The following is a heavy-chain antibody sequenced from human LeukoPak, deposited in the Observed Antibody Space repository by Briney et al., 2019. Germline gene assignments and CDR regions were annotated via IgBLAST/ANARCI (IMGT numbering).Heavy chain of an antibody. D-gene: IGHD4-17*01. CDR2: ISVSGGST. V-gene: IGHV3-23*01. J-gene: IGHJ4*02. Sequence: GGSLRLSCAASGFTFNNYAMNWVRQAPGEGLEWVSAISVSGGSTYYADSVKGRFTISRDNSKNTLFLQMSSLKAEDTALYYCAKGSVYGDYYFDYWGQGTLVTVSS. CDR1: GFTFNNYA. CDR3: AKGSVYGDYYFDY.